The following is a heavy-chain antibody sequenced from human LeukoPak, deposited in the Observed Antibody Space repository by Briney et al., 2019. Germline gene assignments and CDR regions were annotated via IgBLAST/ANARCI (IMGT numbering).Heavy chain of an antibody. D-gene: IGHD6-19*01. CDR3: ANTVPGTGYFDY. CDR2: IHTSGST. V-gene: IGHV4-4*07. J-gene: IGHJ4*02. Sequence: SETLSLTCTVSGGSISSNYWSWIRQPAGKGLEWIGRIHTSGSTGYNPSLKSRVTMSGDTSKNQFSLTLRSVTAADTAAYFCANTVPGTGYFDYWGRGTLVTVSS. CDR1: GGSISSNY.